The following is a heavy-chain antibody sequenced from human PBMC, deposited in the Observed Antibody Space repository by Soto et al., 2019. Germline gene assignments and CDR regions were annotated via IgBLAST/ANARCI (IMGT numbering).Heavy chain of an antibody. D-gene: IGHD2-2*01. V-gene: IGHV4-31*03. CDR1: GGSISSGGYY. CDR2: IYYSGST. Sequence: QVQLQESGPGLVKPSQTLSLTCTVSGGSISSGGYYWSWIRQHPGKGLEWIGYIYYSGSTYYNPSLKSRLTISVDTSKNQFSLKLSSVTAADTAVYYCVTSTSYYYYYMDVWGKGTTVTVSS. J-gene: IGHJ6*03. CDR3: VTSTSYYYYYMDV.